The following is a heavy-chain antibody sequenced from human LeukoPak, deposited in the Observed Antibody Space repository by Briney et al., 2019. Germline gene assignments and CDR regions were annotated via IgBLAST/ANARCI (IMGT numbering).Heavy chain of an antibody. CDR1: GFTFSSYS. J-gene: IGHJ4*02. V-gene: IGHV3-21*01. CDR2: ISSSSSYI. D-gene: IGHD6-13*01. Sequence: PGGSLRLSCAASGFTFSSYSMTWVRQAPGKGLEWVSSISSSSSYIYYADSVKGRFTISRDNAKNSPYLQMNSLRAEDTAVYYCARGGGRAAAGRDYWGQGTLVTVSS. CDR3: ARGGGRAAAGRDY.